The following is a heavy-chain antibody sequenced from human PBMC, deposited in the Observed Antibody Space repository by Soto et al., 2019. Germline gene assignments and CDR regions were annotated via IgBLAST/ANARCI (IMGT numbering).Heavy chain of an antibody. CDR2: VYPGDSNT. CDR1: GYRFTTYL. V-gene: IGHV5-51*01. D-gene: IGHD3-10*01. CDR3: AREPTIGKVWRRDYYSFLDV. Sequence: VDSLKVSFESSGYRFTTYLISGVLQMPGRGLDCMGIVYPGDSNTKYGPSFQGRITISADRSINTAYLQWSSLEASDTAMYYCAREPTIGKVWRRDYYSFLDVWGKGTTVNVSS. J-gene: IGHJ6*04.